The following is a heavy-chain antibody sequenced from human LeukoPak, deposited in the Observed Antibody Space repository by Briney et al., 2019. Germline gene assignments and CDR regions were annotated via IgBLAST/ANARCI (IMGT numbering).Heavy chain of an antibody. D-gene: IGHD5-12*01. J-gene: IGHJ4*02. CDR1: GFTLSGFE. CDR2: LNSPGHTF. V-gene: IGHV3-48*03. CDR3: ARGGYDYPADY. Sequence: GGSLRLSCAASGFTLSGFEMNWFRQAPGKGLEWVSFLNSPGHTFYYADSVRGRFTISRDNAKNSLYLQMNSRGADDTAVYYCARGGYDYPADYWGQGTLVTVSS.